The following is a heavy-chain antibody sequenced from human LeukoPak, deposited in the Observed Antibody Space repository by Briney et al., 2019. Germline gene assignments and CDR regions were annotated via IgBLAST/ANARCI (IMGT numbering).Heavy chain of an antibody. CDR3: AKSSSAYLSGFDY. J-gene: IGHJ4*02. CDR1: GFTYSHNG. Sequence: GGSLRLSCVASGFTYSHNGMHWVRQAPGKGLEWVAFIQYDGNTIFYADSVKGRFTISRDNSKNTLYLQMNSLRAEDTAVYYCAKSSSAYLSGFDYWGQGTLVTVSS. D-gene: IGHD3-22*01. CDR2: IQYDGNTI. V-gene: IGHV3-30*02.